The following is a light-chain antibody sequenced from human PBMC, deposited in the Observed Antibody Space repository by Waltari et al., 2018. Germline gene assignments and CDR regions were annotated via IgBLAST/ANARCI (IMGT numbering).Light chain of an antibody. J-gene: IGKJ1*01. V-gene: IGKV1-39*01. CDR3: QQSYSTPRT. Sequence: DIQMTQSPSSLSASEGDRVTITCRASQTISSYLNWYQQKPGKAPELLIYAASSLQSGVPSRFSGRGSGTDFTLTISSLQPEDFATYYCQQSYSTPRTFGQGTKVEMK. CDR2: AAS. CDR1: QTISSY.